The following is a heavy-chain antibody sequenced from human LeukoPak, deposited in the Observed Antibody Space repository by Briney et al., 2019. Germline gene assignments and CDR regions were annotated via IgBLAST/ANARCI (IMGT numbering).Heavy chain of an antibody. CDR3: ARGDRVQLWSDY. CDR2: MNPNRGNT. V-gene: IGHV1-8*01. Sequence: ASVKVSCKASGYTFTSYDINWVRQATGHGLEWMGWMNPNRGNTGYAQKFQGRVTTTRNTSTSTAYMELSRLRSEDTAVYNCARGDRVQLWSDYWGQGTLVTVFS. D-gene: IGHD5-18*01. CDR1: GYTFTSYD. J-gene: IGHJ4*02.